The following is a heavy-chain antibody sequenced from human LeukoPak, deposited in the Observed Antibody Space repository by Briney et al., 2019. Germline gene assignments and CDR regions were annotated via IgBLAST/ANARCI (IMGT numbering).Heavy chain of an antibody. J-gene: IGHJ5*02. CDR2: ISTYNGNT. Sequence: GASVKVSCKASGYTFTNYGIHWVRQAPGQGLEWMGWISTYNGNTNYAQKYQDRLTMTTDTSTNTAYMELRSLRSDDTAVYYCAKSIVVAIAATSGFDPWGQGTLVIVSS. CDR3: AKSIVVAIAATSGFDP. V-gene: IGHV1-18*01. CDR1: GYTFTNYG. D-gene: IGHD2-15*01.